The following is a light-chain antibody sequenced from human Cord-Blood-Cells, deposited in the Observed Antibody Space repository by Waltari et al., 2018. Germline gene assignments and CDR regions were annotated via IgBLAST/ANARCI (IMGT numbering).Light chain of an antibody. CDR1: SSDVGGYNY. V-gene: IGLV2-14*01. J-gene: IGLJ2*01. CDR2: DVS. CDR3: SSYTSSSTLV. Sequence: QSALTQPAYVYGSPGQSITISCTGTSSDVGGYNYVSWYQQHPGKAPKLLIYDVSNRPSGVSNRFSGSKSGNTASLTISGLHAEDEADYYCSSYTSSSTLVFGGGTKLTVL.